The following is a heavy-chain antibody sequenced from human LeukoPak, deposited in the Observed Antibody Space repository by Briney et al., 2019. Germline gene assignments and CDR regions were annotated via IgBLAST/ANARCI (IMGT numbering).Heavy chain of an antibody. D-gene: IGHD2-8*02. V-gene: IGHV1-2*02. Sequence: RASVKVSCKASGYTFTGYYLHWVRQAPGQGLEWMGWINPNSGGTDYAQKFQGRVTTTRDTSISTVYMELSRLRSDDTAVYYCAREGYCTGGTCFDNWGQGTLVTVSS. J-gene: IGHJ4*02. CDR1: GYTFTGYY. CDR2: INPNSGGT. CDR3: AREGYCTGGTCFDN.